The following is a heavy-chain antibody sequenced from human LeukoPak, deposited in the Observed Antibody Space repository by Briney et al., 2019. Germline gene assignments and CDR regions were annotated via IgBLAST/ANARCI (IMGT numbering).Heavy chain of an antibody. V-gene: IGHV3-21*01. CDR1: GFTFSSYS. CDR2: ISSSSSYI. D-gene: IGHD2-21*02. J-gene: IGHJ4*02. Sequence: GGSLRLSCAASGFTFSSYSMNWVRQAPGKGLEWVSSISSSSSYIYYADSLKGRFTISRDNAKNSLYLQMNSLRVEDTAVYYCARGGSAVVVTVTTRVFDYWGQGTLVTVPS. CDR3: ARGGSAVVVTVTTRVFDY.